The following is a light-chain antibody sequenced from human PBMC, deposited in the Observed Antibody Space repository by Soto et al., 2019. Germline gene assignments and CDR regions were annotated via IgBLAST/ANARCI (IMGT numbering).Light chain of an antibody. CDR3: AAWDDSLSGV. Sequence: QPVLTQPPSASGTPGQRVTISCSGSSSNIGSNYVYWYQQLPGTAPKLLIYRNNQRPSGVPNRFSGSKSRTSASLAISGLRSEDEAEYYCAAWDDSLSGVFGGVTKLTVL. J-gene: IGLJ3*02. V-gene: IGLV1-47*01. CDR2: RNN. CDR1: SSNIGSNY.